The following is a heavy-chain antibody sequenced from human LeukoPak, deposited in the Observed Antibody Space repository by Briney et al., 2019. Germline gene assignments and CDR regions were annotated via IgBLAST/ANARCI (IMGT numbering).Heavy chain of an antibody. J-gene: IGHJ4*02. CDR1: GYTFTDYY. D-gene: IGHD4-23*01. CDR3: ARGADYGGNQRDGY. Sequence: ASVKVSCKASGYTFTDYYIHWVRQARGQGLEWMGRINPNSGGTIYARKFQGSVTMTRDTSISTVYMELSSLASDDTAVYYCARGADYGGNQRDGYWGQGTLVTVSS. V-gene: IGHV1-2*06. CDR2: INPNSGGT.